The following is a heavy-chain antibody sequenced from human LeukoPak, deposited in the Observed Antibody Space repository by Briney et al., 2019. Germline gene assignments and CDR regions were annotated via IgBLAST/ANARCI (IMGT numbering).Heavy chain of an antibody. V-gene: IGHV3-7*01. D-gene: IGHD3-16*01. J-gene: IGHJ4*02. CDR1: GFTFSSYW. CDR2: IKQDGSEK. CDR3: ASDTTWGTASSPPFDY. Sequence: QTGGSLRLSCAASGFTFSSYWMSWVRQAPGKGLEWVANIKQDGSEKYYVDSVKGRFTISRDNAKNSLYLQMNSLRAEDTAVYYCASDTTWGTASSPPFDYWGQGTLVTVSS.